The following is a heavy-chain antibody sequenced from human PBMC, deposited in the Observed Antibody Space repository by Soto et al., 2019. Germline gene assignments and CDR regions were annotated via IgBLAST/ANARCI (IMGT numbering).Heavy chain of an antibody. V-gene: IGHV4-34*01. D-gene: IGHD2-15*01. CDR2: INHSGST. CDR1: GGSFSGYY. Sequence: SETLSLTCAVYGGSFSGYYWSWIRQPPGKGLEWIGEINHSGSTNYNPSLKSRVTISVDTSKNQFSLKLSSVTAADTAVYYCARIIGPGYCSGGSCRVYYYYYMDVWGKGTTVTVSS. J-gene: IGHJ6*03. CDR3: ARIIGPGYCSGGSCRVYYYYYMDV.